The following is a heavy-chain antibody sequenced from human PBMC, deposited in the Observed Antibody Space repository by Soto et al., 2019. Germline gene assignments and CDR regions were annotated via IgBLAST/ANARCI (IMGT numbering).Heavy chain of an antibody. Sequence: SVSNAWMNWVRQAPGKGLEWVGRIKSKTDGGTTDYAAPVKGRFTVSRDDSKNTLYLQMNSLKTEDTAVYYCTTDRVYLVRQGFDYWVQGTLVTVSS. V-gene: IGHV3-15*07. CDR3: TTDRVYLVRQGFDY. D-gene: IGHD6-6*01. J-gene: IGHJ4*02. CDR2: IKSKTDGGTT. CDR1: SVSNAW.